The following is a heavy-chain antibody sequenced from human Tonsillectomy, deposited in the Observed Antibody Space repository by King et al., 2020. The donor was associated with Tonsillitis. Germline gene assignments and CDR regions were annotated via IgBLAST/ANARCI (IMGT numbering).Heavy chain of an antibody. CDR2: ISSSSSYI. J-gene: IGHJ4*02. CDR3: ARGANESSGVGGASFDY. D-gene: IGHD3-22*01. Sequence: VQLVESGGGLVKPGGSLRLSCAASGFTFSSYSMNWVRQAPGKGLEWVSSISSSSSYIYYADSVKGRFTISRDNAKNALYLQMNSQIAEDTAVYYCARGANESSGVGGASFDYWGQGTLVTVSS. V-gene: IGHV3-21*01. CDR1: GFTFSSYS.